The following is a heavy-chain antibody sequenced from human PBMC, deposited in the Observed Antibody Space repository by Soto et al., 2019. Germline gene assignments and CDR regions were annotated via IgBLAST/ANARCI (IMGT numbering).Heavy chain of an antibody. Sequence: GGSLRLSCAASGFTFSSYAMSWVRQAPGRRLEWVSGISPGGSSTYYADSVKGRFTISSDNSDNPLYLQVNHLRAEDTALYYCARPRGDFWSGYYFFDYWGQGTLVTVSS. CDR1: GFTFSSYA. D-gene: IGHD3-3*01. CDR3: ARPRGDFWSGYYFFDY. V-gene: IGHV3-23*01. CDR2: ISPGGSST. J-gene: IGHJ4*02.